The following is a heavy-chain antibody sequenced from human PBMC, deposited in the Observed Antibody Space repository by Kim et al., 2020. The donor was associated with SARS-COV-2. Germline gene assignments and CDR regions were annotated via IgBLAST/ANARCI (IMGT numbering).Heavy chain of an antibody. V-gene: IGHV3-23*01. D-gene: IGHD1-7*01. CDR1: GFTFSSYD. CDR3: AKRRTLAFDY. J-gene: IGHJ4*02. Sequence: GGSLRLSCAASGFTFSSYDMSWVRQAPGKGLEWVSAISGSGGTTYYADSVKGRFTISRDNSKNTLFLQMNSLRAEDTAVYYCAKRRTLAFDYWGQGTLVTVSS. CDR2: ISGSGGTT.